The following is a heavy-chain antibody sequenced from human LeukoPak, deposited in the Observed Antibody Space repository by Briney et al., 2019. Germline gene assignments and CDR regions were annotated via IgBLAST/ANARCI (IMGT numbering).Heavy chain of an antibody. CDR3: VRRQLLRLEYFFDY. CDR2: ISSGGSTI. CDR1: GFTFSNNE. D-gene: IGHD2-21*01. J-gene: IGHJ4*02. V-gene: IGHV3-48*03. Sequence: GGSLRLSCAASGFTFSNNEMSWVRQAPGKGLEWVSYISSGGSTIYYADSVKGRFTISSDNAKNSLYLQMNSLRAEDTAVYYCVRRQLLRLEYFFDYWGQGTLVTVSS.